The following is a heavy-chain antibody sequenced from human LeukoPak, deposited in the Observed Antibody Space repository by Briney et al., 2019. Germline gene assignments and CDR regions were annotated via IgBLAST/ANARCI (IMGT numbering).Heavy chain of an antibody. V-gene: IGHV1-46*01. D-gene: IGHD6-13*01. CDR2: INPSGGST. J-gene: IGHJ4*02. CDR3: ARDAMQNIAAAGYFDY. Sequence: GASVTVSCKASGYTFTSYFMHWVRQAPGQGLEWMGIINPSGGSTSYAQKFQGRVTMTRDTSTSTVYMELSSLRSEDTAVYYCARDAMQNIAAAGYFDYWGQGTLVTVSS. CDR1: GYTFTSYF.